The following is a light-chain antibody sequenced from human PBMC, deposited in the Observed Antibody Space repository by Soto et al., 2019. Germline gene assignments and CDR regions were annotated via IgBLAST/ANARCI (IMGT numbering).Light chain of an antibody. CDR2: SND. CDR3: AAWDNSLTGPAV. Sequence: QSVLTQPPSVSGAPGQRVTISCAGGSSSIGAGYDVHWYQQLPGTAPKLLIYSNDQRPSGVPDRFSGSKSGTSASLAIGGLQSEDEADYYCAAWDNSLTGPAVFGGGTKLTVL. J-gene: IGLJ2*01. CDR1: SSSIGAGYD. V-gene: IGLV1-40*01.